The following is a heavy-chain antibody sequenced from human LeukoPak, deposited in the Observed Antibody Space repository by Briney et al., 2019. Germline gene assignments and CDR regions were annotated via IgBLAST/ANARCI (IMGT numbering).Heavy chain of an antibody. J-gene: IGHJ3*02. CDR1: GFTFTISA. V-gene: IGHV1-58*02. CDR3: AAEGTLDSSGYYRDAFDI. CDR2: IVVGSGNT. Sequence: SVKVSCTASGFTFTISAMQWVRQARGQRLEWIVWIVVGSGNTNYAQKFQERVTITRDMSTSTAYMELSSLRSEDTAVYYCAAEGTLDSSGYYRDAFDIWGQGTMVTVSS. D-gene: IGHD3-22*01.